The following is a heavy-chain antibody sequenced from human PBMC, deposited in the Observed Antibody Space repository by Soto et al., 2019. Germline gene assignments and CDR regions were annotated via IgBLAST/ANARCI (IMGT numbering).Heavy chain of an antibody. CDR2: INAGNGNT. CDR1: GYTLTSYA. J-gene: IGHJ3*02. V-gene: IGHV1-3*01. Sequence: QVQLVQSGAEVKKPGASVKVSCKASGYTLTSYAMHWVRQAPGQRLEWMGWINAGNGNTKYSQKFQGRVTITRDTSASTAYMELSSLRSEDTAVYYCARDLAVLLGQLVITTQADAFDIWGQGTMVTVSS. CDR3: ARDLAVLLGQLVITTQADAFDI. D-gene: IGHD2-2*01.